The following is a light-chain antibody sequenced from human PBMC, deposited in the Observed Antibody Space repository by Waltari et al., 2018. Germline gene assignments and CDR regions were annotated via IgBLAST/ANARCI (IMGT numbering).Light chain of an antibody. CDR3: SSYTSSSTLVV. V-gene: IGLV2-14*01. Sequence: QSALTQPASVSGSPGQSITISCTGTSSDGGGYNYVSWYQQNPGKAPKLMIYEVSNRPSGVSNRFSGSKSGNTASLTISGLQAEDEADYYCSSYTSSSTLVVFGGGTKLTVL. CDR2: EVS. J-gene: IGLJ2*01. CDR1: SSDGGGYNY.